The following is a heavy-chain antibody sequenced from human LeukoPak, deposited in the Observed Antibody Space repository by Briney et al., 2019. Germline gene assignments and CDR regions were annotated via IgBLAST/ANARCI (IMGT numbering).Heavy chain of an antibody. D-gene: IGHD5-24*01. Sequence: PGGSLRLSCAASGFTFRDYSMNWVRQAPGKGLEWISYIGSDSSNTNYVDSVKGRITISGDKAKNSLYLQMNSLRVEDTAVYYCARDYKYAFDNWGQGTLVTVSS. CDR3: ARDYKYAFDN. V-gene: IGHV3-11*06. J-gene: IGHJ4*02. CDR2: IGSDSSNT. CDR1: GFTFRDYS.